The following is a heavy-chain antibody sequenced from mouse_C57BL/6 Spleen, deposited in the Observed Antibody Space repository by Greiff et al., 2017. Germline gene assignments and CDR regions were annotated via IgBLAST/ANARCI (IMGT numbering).Heavy chain of an antibody. CDR2: IDPSDSYT. D-gene: IGHD1-1*01. V-gene: IGHV1-59*01. Sequence: VQLQQPGAELVRPGTSVKLSCKASGYTFTSYWMHWVKQRPGQGLEWIGVIDPSDSYTNYNQKFKGKATLTVDTSSSTAYMQLSSLTSEDSAVYYCAVITTVVARILFDYWGQGTTLTVSS. J-gene: IGHJ2*01. CDR3: AVITTVVARILFDY. CDR1: GYTFTSYW.